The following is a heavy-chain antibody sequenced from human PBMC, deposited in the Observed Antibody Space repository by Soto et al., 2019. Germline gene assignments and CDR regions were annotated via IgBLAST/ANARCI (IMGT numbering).Heavy chain of an antibody. CDR1: GFTFSTFS. CDR3: ARDLGWAFDS. CDR2: ISGAGRPI. D-gene: IGHD6-19*01. V-gene: IGHV3-48*02. Sequence: EVQLVESGGGSVQPGGSLRLSCAASGFTFSTFSMNCVRQAPGRGLEWISYISGAGRPISYADSVKGRFTISRDNAKNSLYLQMDSLSDEDTAVYYCARDLGWAFDSWGQGTLVTVSS. J-gene: IGHJ4*02.